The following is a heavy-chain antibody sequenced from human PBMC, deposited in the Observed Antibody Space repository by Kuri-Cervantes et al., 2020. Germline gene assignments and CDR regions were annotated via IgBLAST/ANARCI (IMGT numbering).Heavy chain of an antibody. CDR1: GGSISSYY. CDR2: IYYSGST. V-gene: IGHV4-59*12. J-gene: IGHJ4*02. Sequence: ESLKISCTVSGGSISSYYWSWIRQPPGKGLEWIGYIYYSGSTNYNPSLKSRVTISVDRSKNQFSLKLSSVTAADTAVYYCARSLIAAAGHMGDWGQGTLVTVSS. CDR3: ARSLIAAAGHMGD. D-gene: IGHD6-13*01.